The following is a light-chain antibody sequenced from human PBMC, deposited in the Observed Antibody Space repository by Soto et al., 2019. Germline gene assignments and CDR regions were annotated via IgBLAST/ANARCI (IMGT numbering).Light chain of an antibody. Sequence: DIQMTQSPSSLSASVGDRVTITCRASQNIGVYLNWYQKKPGKAPKLLIYAASTLQSGVPSRFSGSGSGTDFTLTISCLQSEDFATYYCQQYYSYPRTFGQGTKVDIK. CDR2: AAS. CDR3: QQYYSYPRT. V-gene: IGKV1-39*01. J-gene: IGKJ1*01. CDR1: QNIGVY.